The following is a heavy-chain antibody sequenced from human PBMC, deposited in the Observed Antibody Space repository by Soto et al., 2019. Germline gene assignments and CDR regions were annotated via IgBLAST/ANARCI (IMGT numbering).Heavy chain of an antibody. D-gene: IGHD3-10*01. V-gene: IGHV4-59*04. J-gene: IGHJ5*02. CDR3: ARPQGSTSMYHWFDP. CDR2: IYYNGKT. CDR1: GGSISSYY. Sequence: SETLSLTCAVYGGSISSYYWSWIRQPPGKGLEWIGYIYYNGKTYYNPSLKSRVTISVDTSKSQFSLKLTSVTAADTAVYYCARPQGSTSMYHWFDPWGPGALVTVSS.